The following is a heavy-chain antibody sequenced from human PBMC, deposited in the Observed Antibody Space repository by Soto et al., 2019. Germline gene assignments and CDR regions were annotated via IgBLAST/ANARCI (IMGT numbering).Heavy chain of an antibody. CDR2: IYYSGST. J-gene: IGHJ4*02. CDR3: AGGIWFGELLYY. Sequence: SSETLSLTCPVSGGSISSYYWSWIRQPPGKGLEWIGYIYYSGSTNYNPSLKSRVTISVDTSKNQFSLKLSSVTAADTAVYYCAGGIWFGELLYYWGQGTLVTVSS. CDR1: GGSISSYY. V-gene: IGHV4-59*01. D-gene: IGHD3-10*01.